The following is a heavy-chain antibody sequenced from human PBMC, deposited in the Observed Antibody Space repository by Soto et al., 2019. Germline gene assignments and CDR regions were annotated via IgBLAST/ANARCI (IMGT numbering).Heavy chain of an antibody. CDR1: GYTFTGYY. D-gene: IGHD3-3*01. CDR3: AKSIIRFLEWSSPFDP. V-gene: IGHV1-2*02. J-gene: IGHJ5*02. Sequence: QVQLVQSGAEVKKPGASVKVSCKASGYTFTGYYLHWVRQAPGQRLEWMGWINPNSGATNYAENLQGRVTRTRDTSISTAYMELTRLTSEDTAVYYCAKSIIRFLEWSSPFDPWGQGTLVTVSS. CDR2: INPNSGAT.